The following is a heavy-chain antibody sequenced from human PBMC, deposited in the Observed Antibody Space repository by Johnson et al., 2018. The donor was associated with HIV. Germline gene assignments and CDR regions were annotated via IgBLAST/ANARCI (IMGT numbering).Heavy chain of an antibody. J-gene: IGHJ3*02. CDR3: ARDGGQLRDAFDI. CDR1: GFTFDDYG. Sequence: QVQLVESGGGVVRPGGSLRLSCAASGFTFDDYGMHWVRQAPGKGLEWVAFIRYDGSNKYYADSVKGRFTISRDNSKNTLYLQMNSLRAEDTAVYYCARDGGQLRDAFDIWGQGTMVTVSS. CDR2: IRYDGSNK. V-gene: IGHV3-30*02. D-gene: IGHD1-26*01.